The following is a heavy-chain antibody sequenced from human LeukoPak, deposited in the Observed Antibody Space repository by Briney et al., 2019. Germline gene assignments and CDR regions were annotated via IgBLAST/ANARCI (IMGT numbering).Heavy chain of an antibody. CDR1: GFTFSSYG. V-gene: IGHV3-30*18. Sequence: GGSLRLSCAASGFTFSSYGMHWVRQAPGKGLEWVAVISHDGSNKYYADSVKGRFTISRDNSKNTLYLQMNSLRAEDTAVYYCAKDAGGAFDIWGQGTMVTVSS. D-gene: IGHD3-16*01. CDR2: ISHDGSNK. CDR3: AKDAGGAFDI. J-gene: IGHJ3*02.